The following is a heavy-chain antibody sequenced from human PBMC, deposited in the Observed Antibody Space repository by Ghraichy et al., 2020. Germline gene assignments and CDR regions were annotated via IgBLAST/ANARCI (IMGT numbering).Heavy chain of an antibody. CDR1: GFTFSSYA. J-gene: IGHJ4*02. D-gene: IGHD7-27*01. V-gene: IGHV3-23*01. Sequence: GALRLPCEASGFTFSSYAMTWVRKPPGKGLEWVSAISGSGGSTYYADSVKGRFTISRDNSKNTLYLQMTSLRAEDRAVYYCAKGRFLGWGSHFYFDYWGQGTLVTGSS. CDR3: AKGRFLGWGSHFYFDY. CDR2: ISGSGGST.